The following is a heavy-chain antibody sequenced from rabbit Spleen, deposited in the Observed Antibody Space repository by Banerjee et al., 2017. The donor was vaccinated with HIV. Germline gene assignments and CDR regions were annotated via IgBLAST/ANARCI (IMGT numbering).Heavy chain of an antibody. CDR1: GFSFSRAYD. Sequence: VESGGGLVKPGSSLTLTCKASGFSFSRAYDMCWVRQAPGKGLEWIACIDSGSSGFTYFATWAKGRFTCSKTSSTTVTLQMTSLTAADTATYFCARDRRAVGGISGFDLWGPGTLVTVS. D-gene: IGHD1-1*01. CDR2: IDSGSSGFT. CDR3: ARDRRAVGGISGFDL. V-gene: IGHV1S40*01. J-gene: IGHJ4*01.